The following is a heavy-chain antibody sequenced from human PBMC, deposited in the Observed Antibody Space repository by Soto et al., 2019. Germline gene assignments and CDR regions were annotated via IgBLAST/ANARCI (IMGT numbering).Heavy chain of an antibody. CDR1: GYTFTSYE. D-gene: IGHD3-16*01. V-gene: IGHV1-8*01. CDR2: TNPNSGDT. J-gene: IGHJ4*02. Sequence: ASVKVSCRASGYTFTSYEINWVRQATGQGLEWMGRTNPNSGDTGYAQKFQGRVTMTRDNSISTAYMELHSLRSEDTAVYYCVRNAWGLGLWGQGTLVTVSS. CDR3: VRNAWGLGL.